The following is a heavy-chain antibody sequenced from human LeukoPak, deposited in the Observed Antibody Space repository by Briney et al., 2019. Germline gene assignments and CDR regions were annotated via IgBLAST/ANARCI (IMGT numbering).Heavy chain of an antibody. CDR2: ISSSSSYI. V-gene: IGHV3-21*01. CDR3: AKILAQNYYYYMDV. CDR1: GFTFSSYS. Sequence: GGSLRLSCAASGFTFSSYSMNWVHQAPGKGLEWVSSISSSSSYIYYADSVKGRFTISRDNAKNSLYLQMNSLRAEDTAVYYCAKILAQNYYYYMDVWGKGTTVTVSS. J-gene: IGHJ6*03.